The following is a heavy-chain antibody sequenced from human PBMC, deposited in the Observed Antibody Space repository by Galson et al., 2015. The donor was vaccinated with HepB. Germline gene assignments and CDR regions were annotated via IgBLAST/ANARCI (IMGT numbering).Heavy chain of an antibody. Sequence: SLRLSCAVSGITFSSYWMNWFRQAPGQGLECVASIKPDGTETQYVDPVKGRFTISRDNVKNSLYPQMNSLTVEDTAVYYCATGGLMYAFDIWGRGTKVTVSS. CDR2: IKPDGTET. J-gene: IGHJ3*02. D-gene: IGHD2-8*01. CDR1: GITFSSYW. CDR3: ATGGLMYAFDI. V-gene: IGHV3-7*01.